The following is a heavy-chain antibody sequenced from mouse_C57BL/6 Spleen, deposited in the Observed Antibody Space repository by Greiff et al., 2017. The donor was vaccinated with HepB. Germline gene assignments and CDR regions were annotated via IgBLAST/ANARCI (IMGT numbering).Heavy chain of an antibody. V-gene: IGHV1-81*01. D-gene: IGHD1-1*01. CDR3: ARRRDYYGSSYEDYYAMDY. Sequence: VQLQESGAELARPGASVKLSCKASGYTFTSYGISWVKQRTGQGLEWIGEIYPRSGNTYYNEKFKGKATLTADKSSSTAYMELRSLTSEDSAVYFCARRRDYYGSSYEDYYAMDYWGQGTSVTVSS. CDR2: IYPRSGNT. J-gene: IGHJ4*01. CDR1: GYTFTSYG.